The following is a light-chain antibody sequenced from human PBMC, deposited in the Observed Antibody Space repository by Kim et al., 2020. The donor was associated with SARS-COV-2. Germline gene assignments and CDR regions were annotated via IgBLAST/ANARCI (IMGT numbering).Light chain of an antibody. J-gene: IGKJ2*01. Sequence: VSPGERATLFCRASQSISSNLAWYQQKPGQTPRLLIYGASTRATGIPTRFSGSGSGTDFTLTISSLQSEDSALYFCQQYNNWPPYTFGQGTKLEIK. CDR2: GAS. V-gene: IGKV3-15*01. CDR3: QQYNNWPPYT. CDR1: QSISSN.